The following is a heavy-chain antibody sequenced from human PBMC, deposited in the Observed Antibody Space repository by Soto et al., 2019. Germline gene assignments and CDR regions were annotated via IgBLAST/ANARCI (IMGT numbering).Heavy chain of an antibody. CDR1: GFSFSSHS. D-gene: IGHD3-9*01. Sequence: EVQLVESGGDLVQPGGFLRLSCAASGFSFSSHSMNWVRQAPGKGLEWVSYISSTSSIIYYADSVKGRFTPSRDNPKNAPYLQMNSLRDEDTAVYDCARAKGWPDISFHPWGQGTLVIVSS. V-gene: IGHV3-48*02. CDR3: ARAKGWPDISFHP. CDR2: ISSTSSII. J-gene: IGHJ1*01.